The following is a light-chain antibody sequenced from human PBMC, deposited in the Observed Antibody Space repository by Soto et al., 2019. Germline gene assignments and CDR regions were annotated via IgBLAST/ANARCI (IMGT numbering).Light chain of an antibody. CDR3: QQYGSSPCT. J-gene: IGKJ2*02. V-gene: IGKV3-20*01. Sequence: EIVLTQSPGTLSLSPGERATLSCRASQSVSSSYLAWYRQKPGQAPRLLIYGASRKATGTPDRVSGSGSGTDITLTISRLEPEDFAVYYCQQYGSSPCTFGQGTKLEIK. CDR1: QSVSSSY. CDR2: GAS.